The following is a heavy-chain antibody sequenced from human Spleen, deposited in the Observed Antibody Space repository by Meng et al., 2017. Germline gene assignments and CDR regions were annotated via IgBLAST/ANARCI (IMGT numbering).Heavy chain of an antibody. CDR1: GSNFCDYN. CDR3: ARDLAWVLFDY. Sequence: ARGSNFCDYNMHWVSQSPGKGLEWIARISSDGGITTYADSVKGRFTISRDNAKNTLYLQMNSMGAEDTAVYYCARDLAWVLFDYWGQGALVTVSS. V-gene: IGHV3-74*01. D-gene: IGHD3-3*01. J-gene: IGHJ4*02. CDR2: ISSDGGIT.